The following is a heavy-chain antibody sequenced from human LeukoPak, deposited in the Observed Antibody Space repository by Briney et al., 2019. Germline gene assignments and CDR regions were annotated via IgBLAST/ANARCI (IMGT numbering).Heavy chain of an antibody. CDR3: ARVVTVKVFDY. D-gene: IGHD3-16*02. J-gene: IGHJ4*02. V-gene: IGHV4-31*03. Sequence: PSETLSLTCTVSGGSISSGDYYWSWIRQHPGKGLEWIGYIYYSGSTYYNPSLKSRVTISVDTSKNQFSLRRSSVTAADTAVYYCARVVTVKVFDYWGQGTLVTVSS. CDR2: IYYSGST. CDR1: GGSISSGDYY.